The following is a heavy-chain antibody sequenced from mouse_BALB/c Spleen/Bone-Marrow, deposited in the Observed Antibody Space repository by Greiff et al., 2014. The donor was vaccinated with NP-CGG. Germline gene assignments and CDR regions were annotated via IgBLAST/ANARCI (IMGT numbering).Heavy chain of an antibody. CDR3: SRAGNCYGNPYWYIDV. V-gene: IGHV1S56*01. J-gene: IGHJ1*01. D-gene: IGHD2-1*01. Sequence: VQLQQSGPELVKPGASVRISCKASGYTFTSYYIHWVKQRPGQGLEWIGWIYPGNVNTKYNEKFKVKATLTADRSSSTAYMQLSSLTSDDYAFYFCSRAGNCYGNPYWYIDVWGAGTTVTVSS. CDR2: IYPGNVNT. CDR1: GYTFTSYY.